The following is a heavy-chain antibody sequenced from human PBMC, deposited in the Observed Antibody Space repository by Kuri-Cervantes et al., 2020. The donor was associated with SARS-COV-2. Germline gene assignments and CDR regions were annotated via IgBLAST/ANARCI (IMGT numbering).Heavy chain of an antibody. V-gene: IGHV3-30-3*01. D-gene: IGHD2-8*01. CDR3: ARPDCTINGVCFMDV. CDR1: GFTFSSYA. Sequence: GESLKISCAASGFTFSSYAMHWVRQAPGKGLEWVAPISYDGTNKFYADSVKGRFTISRDNSRNTLYLQMNSLRAEDTAVFYCARPDCTINGVCFMDVWGQGTTVTVSS. CDR2: ISYDGTNK. J-gene: IGHJ6*02.